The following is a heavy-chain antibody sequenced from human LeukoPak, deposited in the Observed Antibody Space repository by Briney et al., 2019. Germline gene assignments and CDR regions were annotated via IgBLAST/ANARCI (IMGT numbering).Heavy chain of an antibody. CDR3: ARDRGPRTGFMVREAYDY. V-gene: IGHV3-74*01. CDR2: INTEGSIT. CDR1: GFTFSDYW. D-gene: IGHD3-10*01. Sequence: GGSLRLSCAASGFTFSDYWIHWVRQAPGKGLVWVSRINTEGSITNYADSVKGRFSISRDNAKNTLYLQMSSLRAEDTAVYYCARDRGPRTGFMVREAYDYWGQGTLVTVSS. J-gene: IGHJ4*02.